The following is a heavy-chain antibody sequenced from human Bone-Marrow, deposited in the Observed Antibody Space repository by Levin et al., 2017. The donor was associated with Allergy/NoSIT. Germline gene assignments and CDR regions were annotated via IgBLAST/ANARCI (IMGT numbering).Heavy chain of an antibody. CDR3: ARSGKNVAARPGD. Sequence: GGSLRLSCAASGFTFSSYAMHWVRQAPGKGLEWVAVISYDGSNKYYADSVKGRFTISRDNSKNTLYLQMNSLRAEDTAVYYCARSGKNVAARPGDWGQGTLVTVSS. V-gene: IGHV3-30-3*01. D-gene: IGHD6-6*01. CDR2: ISYDGSNK. J-gene: IGHJ4*02. CDR1: GFTFSSYA.